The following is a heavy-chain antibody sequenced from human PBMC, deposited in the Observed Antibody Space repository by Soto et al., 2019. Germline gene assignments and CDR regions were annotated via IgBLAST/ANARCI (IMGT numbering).Heavy chain of an antibody. CDR3: GRGRCTSCYPNLYYYYGMDV. D-gene: IGHD2-2*01. CDR2: INHSGST. CDR1: GGSFSGYY. V-gene: IGHV4-34*01. Sequence: PSETLSLTCAVYGGSFSGYYCSWIRQPPWKGLEWIGEINHSGSTNYNPSLKSRVTISVDTSKNQFSLKLSSVTAADTAVYYCGRGRCTSCYPNLYYYYGMDVGGQGTTVTVSS. J-gene: IGHJ6*02.